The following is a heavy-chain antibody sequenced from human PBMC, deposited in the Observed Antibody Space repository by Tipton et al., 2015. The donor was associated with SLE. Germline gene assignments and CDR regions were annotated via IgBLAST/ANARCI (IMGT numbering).Heavy chain of an antibody. CDR2: IWYDGSNR. J-gene: IGHJ4*02. D-gene: IGHD3-10*01. CDR3: APAGDYYGTGKIAY. CDR1: GFRIYDHA. Sequence: SLRLSCAASGFRIYDHAMHWVRQVPGKGLEWVSLIWYDGSNRLYADSVKGRFTISRDNSKSTVYLQMNSLRGEDTAVYYCAPAGDYYGTGKIAYWGQGTRVTVS. V-gene: IGHV3-33*03.